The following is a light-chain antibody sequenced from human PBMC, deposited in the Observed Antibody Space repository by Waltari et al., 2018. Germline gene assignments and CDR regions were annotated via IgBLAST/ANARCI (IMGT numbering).Light chain of an antibody. V-gene: IGKV3-20*01. CDR3: QQYGSTPRT. J-gene: IGKJ1*01. CDR1: QSVNTNS. Sequence: IVLTQSPGTLSLSPGQGATLSCRASQSVNTNSLAWYQHKPGRAPRLLIFGASTRATGTPDRFSGNGSWAEFTLTISRLEPEDFAMYYCQQYGSTPRTFCQGTKVEIK. CDR2: GAS.